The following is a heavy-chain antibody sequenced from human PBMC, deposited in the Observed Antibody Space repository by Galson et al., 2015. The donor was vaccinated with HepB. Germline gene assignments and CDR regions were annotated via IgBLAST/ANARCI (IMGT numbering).Heavy chain of an antibody. Sequence: SLRLSCAASGISFIHAWMNWVRQAPGKGLEWVGRIKSKTDGGTADYAAPVKGRFTISRDDSKNTLYLQINSLKTEDTAVYYCTTGDGYWGQGTLVTVSS. D-gene: IGHD5-24*01. CDR1: GISFIHAW. V-gene: IGHV3-15*07. CDR2: IKSKTDGGTA. J-gene: IGHJ4*02. CDR3: TTGDGY.